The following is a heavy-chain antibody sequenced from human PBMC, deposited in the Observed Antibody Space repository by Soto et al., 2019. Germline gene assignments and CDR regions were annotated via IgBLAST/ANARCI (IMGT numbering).Heavy chain of an antibody. V-gene: IGHV3-23*01. J-gene: IGHJ4*02. CDR2: ITGRGDST. Sequence: EVQLLESGGGSVQPGGSLSLSCAASGFTFTSYAMKWVRQTPGQGLEWISAITGRGDSTYHADSVKGRFTISSDTSTNTLYLQMNSLRAADTAVYDCVKVGPHYDNWGQGTLVTFAS. CDR3: VKVGPHYDN. CDR1: GFTFTSYA. D-gene: IGHD3-9*01.